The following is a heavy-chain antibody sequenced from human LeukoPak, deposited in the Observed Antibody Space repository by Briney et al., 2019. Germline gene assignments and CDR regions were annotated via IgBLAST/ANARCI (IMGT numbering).Heavy chain of an antibody. J-gene: IGHJ4*02. CDR1: GFTFSSNW. D-gene: IGHD1-26*01. CDR3: VRDLGGRSGH. V-gene: IGHV3-74*01. CDR2: INEDGSTT. Sequence: GGSLRLSCAASGFTFSSNWMHWVRQAPRKGLVWVSRINEDGSTTNYADSVKGRSTIFRDNAKNTLYLQMNSLRAEDTAVYYCVRDLGGRSGHWGQGTLVTVSS.